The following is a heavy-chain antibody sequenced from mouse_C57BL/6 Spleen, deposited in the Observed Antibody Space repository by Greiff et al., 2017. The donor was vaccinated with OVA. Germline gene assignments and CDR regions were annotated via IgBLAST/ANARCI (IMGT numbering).Heavy chain of an antibody. CDR2: IFPGSGST. CDR3: ARRYYSNYYFDY. V-gene: IGHV1-75*01. D-gene: IGHD2-5*01. CDR1: GYTFTDYY. J-gene: IGHJ2*01. Sequence: QVQLKESGPELVKPGASVKISCKASGYTFTDYYINWVKQRPGQGLEWIGWIFPGSGSTYYNEKFKGKATLTVDKSSSTAYMLLSSLTSEDSAVYFCARRYYSNYYFDYWGQGTTLTVSS.